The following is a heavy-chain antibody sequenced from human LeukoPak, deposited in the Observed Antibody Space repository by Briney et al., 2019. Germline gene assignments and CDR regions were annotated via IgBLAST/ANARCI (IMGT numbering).Heavy chain of an antibody. V-gene: IGHV3-74*01. J-gene: IGHJ4*02. Sequence: GGSLRLSCAASGFTFSKYWMQWVRQAPGKGLVWVSRINSDGRSTSYADSVKGRFTISRDNAKNTLYLQMNSLRAEDTAVYYCARDYDILTGYYLFDYWGQGTLVTVSS. CDR2: INSDGRST. D-gene: IGHD3-9*01. CDR1: GFTFSKYW. CDR3: ARDYDILTGYYLFDY.